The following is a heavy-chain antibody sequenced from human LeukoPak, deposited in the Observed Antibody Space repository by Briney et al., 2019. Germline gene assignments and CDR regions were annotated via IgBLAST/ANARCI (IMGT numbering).Heavy chain of an antibody. V-gene: IGHV1-69*06. D-gene: IGHD3-22*01. CDR1: GGTFSSYG. Sequence: ASVKVSCKASGGTFSSYGISWVRQAPGQGLEWMGTIIPIFGTANYAQKLQGRVTITADKFTSTAYMEVSSLRSEDTAVYYCARTNYYDSSGSQGAGTYYYGMDVWGQGTTVTVSS. J-gene: IGHJ6*02. CDR2: IIPIFGTA. CDR3: ARTNYYDSSGSQGAGTYYYGMDV.